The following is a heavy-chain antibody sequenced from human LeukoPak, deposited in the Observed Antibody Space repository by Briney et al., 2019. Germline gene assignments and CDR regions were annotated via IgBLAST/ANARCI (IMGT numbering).Heavy chain of an antibody. Sequence: PGGSLRLSCAASGFTFSSYAMNWVRQAPGKGLAWVSGINNSGGSTYYADSVKGRFTISRDNSKNTLYLQMNSLRAEDTAVYYCAKSGYNRFDYWGQGTLVTVSP. CDR2: INNSGGST. V-gene: IGHV3-23*01. CDR1: GFTFSSYA. J-gene: IGHJ4*02. CDR3: AKSGYNRFDY. D-gene: IGHD5-24*01.